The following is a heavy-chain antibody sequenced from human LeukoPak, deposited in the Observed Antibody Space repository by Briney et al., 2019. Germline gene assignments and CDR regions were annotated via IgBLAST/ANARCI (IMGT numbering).Heavy chain of an antibody. CDR3: AKRGDTAMVTDY. D-gene: IGHD5-18*01. V-gene: IGHV3-30*02. Sequence: PGGSLRLSCAASGFTFSSYGMHWFRQAPGKGLEWVAFIRYDGSNKYYADSVKGRFTIPRDNSKNTLYLQMNSLRAEDTAVYYCAKRGDTAMVTDYWGQGILVTVSS. CDR1: GFTFSSYG. CDR2: IRYDGSNK. J-gene: IGHJ4*02.